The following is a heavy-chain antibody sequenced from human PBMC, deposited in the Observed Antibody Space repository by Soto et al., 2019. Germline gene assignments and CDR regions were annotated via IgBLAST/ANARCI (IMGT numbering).Heavy chain of an antibody. V-gene: IGHV3-23*01. CDR1: GFTFSSYA. CDR2: ISGSGGST. CDR3: AKDNRGIVVVPAASGY. Sequence: EVQLLESGGGLVQPGGSLRLSCAASGFTFSSYAMSWVRQAPGKGLEWVSAISGSGGSTYYADSVTGRFTNSRDNSKNTLYLQMNSLRAEDTAVYYCAKDNRGIVVVPAASGYWGQGTLVTVSS. J-gene: IGHJ4*02. D-gene: IGHD2-2*01.